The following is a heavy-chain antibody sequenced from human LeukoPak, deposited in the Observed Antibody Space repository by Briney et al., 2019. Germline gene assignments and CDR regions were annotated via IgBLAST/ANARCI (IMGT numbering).Heavy chain of an antibody. CDR1: GGSFSGYY. Sequence: SETLSLTCAVYGGSFSGYYWSWIRQPPGKGLEWIGEINHSGSTNYNPSLKSRVTISVDTSKNQFSLKLSSVTAADTAVYYCARGRSGGGGFDYWGQGTLATVSS. J-gene: IGHJ4*02. CDR3: ARGRSGGGGFDY. CDR2: INHSGST. V-gene: IGHV4-34*01. D-gene: IGHD3-10*01.